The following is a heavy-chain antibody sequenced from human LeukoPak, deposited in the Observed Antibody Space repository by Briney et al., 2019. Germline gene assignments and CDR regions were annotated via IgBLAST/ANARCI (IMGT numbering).Heavy chain of an antibody. CDR1: GGSFSGYY. J-gene: IGHJ4*02. CDR2: IYYSGST. V-gene: IGHV4-34*01. Sequence: PSETLSLTCAVYGGSFSGYYWSWIRQPPGKGLEWIGSIYYSGSTYYNPSLKSRVTISVDTSKNQFSLKLSSVTAADTAVYYCARQMAVAGEFDYWGQGTLVTVSS. D-gene: IGHD6-19*01. CDR3: ARQMAVAGEFDY.